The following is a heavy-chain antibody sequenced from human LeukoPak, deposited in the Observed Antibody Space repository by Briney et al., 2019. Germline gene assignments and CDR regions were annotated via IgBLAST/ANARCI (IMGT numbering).Heavy chain of an antibody. Sequence: SETLSLTCAVYGGSFSGYYWSWIRQPPGKGLEWIGEINHSGSTNYNPSLTSRVTISVDTSKNQFSLKLSSVPAADTAVYYCARGLRGYCSSTSCYKGHYFDYWGQGTLVTVSS. CDR2: INHSGST. CDR3: ARGLRGYCSSTSCYKGHYFDY. J-gene: IGHJ4*02. D-gene: IGHD2-2*02. CDR1: GGSFSGYY. V-gene: IGHV4-34*01.